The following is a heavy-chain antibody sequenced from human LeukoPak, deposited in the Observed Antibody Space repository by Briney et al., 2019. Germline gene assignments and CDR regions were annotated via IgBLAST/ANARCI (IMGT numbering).Heavy chain of an antibody. J-gene: IGHJ6*02. CDR2: INSDGSST. CDR1: GCTFSSYW. Sequence: GGSLRLSCAASGCTFSSYWMHWVRQAPGKGLVLVSRINSDGSSTSYADSVKGRFTISRDNAKNTLYLQMNSLRAEDTAVYYCAREQLLDGDYVDYYYYYGMDVWGQGTTVTVSS. D-gene: IGHD4-17*01. V-gene: IGHV3-74*01. CDR3: AREQLLDGDYVDYYYYYGMDV.